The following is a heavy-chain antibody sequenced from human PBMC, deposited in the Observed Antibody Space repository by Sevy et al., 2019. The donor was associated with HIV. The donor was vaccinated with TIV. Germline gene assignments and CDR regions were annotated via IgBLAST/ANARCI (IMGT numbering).Heavy chain of an antibody. Sequence: GGSLRLSCAASGFTFSKYSMSWVRQPPGKGLEWVSTLSFGCGEINYADSVKGRFTIYRVNSKSLVYLQMNNLRPEDTALYYCAREGCTKPHDYWGQGTLVSVSS. CDR2: LSFGCGEI. CDR3: AREGCTKPHDY. D-gene: IGHD2-8*01. V-gene: IGHV3-23*01. CDR1: GFTFSKYS. J-gene: IGHJ4*02.